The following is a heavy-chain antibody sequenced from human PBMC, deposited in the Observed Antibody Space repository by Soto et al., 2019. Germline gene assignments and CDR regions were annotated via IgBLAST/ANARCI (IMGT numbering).Heavy chain of an antibody. CDR1: GFTFSTYW. CDR2: IKSDGSST. CDR3: ARSDWFDP. Sequence: GGSLRLSCAASGFTFSTYWMHWVRQAPGKGLVWVSRIKSDGSSTTYADSVKGRFTISRDNAKNTLYLQMNSLRVADTAVYYCARSDWFDPGGQGTLDNASS. J-gene: IGHJ5*02. V-gene: IGHV3-74*01.